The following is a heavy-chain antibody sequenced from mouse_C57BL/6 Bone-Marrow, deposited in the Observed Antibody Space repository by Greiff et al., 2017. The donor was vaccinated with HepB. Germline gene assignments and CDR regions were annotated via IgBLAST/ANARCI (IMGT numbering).Heavy chain of an antibody. J-gene: IGHJ3*01. CDR2: NYPGDGDT. CDR1: GYAFSSSW. Sequence: QVQLQQSGPELVKPGASVKISCKASGYAFSSSWMNWVKQRPGKGLEWIGRNYPGDGDTNYNGKFKGKATLTADKSSSTAYMQLSSLTSEDSAVYFCATNYGYDGLAYWGQGTLVTVSA. V-gene: IGHV1-82*01. CDR3: ATNYGYDGLAY. D-gene: IGHD2-2*01.